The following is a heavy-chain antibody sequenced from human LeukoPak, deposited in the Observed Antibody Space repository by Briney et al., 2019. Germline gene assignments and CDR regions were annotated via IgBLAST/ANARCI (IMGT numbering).Heavy chain of an antibody. CDR1: GFIFSDYQ. D-gene: IGHD2-8*01. CDR3: ARGPYCTNGVCPRVGWFDP. CDR2: ISRSGRGI. J-gene: IGHJ5*02. V-gene: IGHV3-11*01. Sequence: GGSLRLSCAASGFIFSDYQMSWIRQAPGKGLEWISYISRSGRGIYYADSVKGRFTISRDNAKISAYLQMDSLRAEDTAVYYCARGPYCTNGVCPRVGWFDPWGQGTLVTVSS.